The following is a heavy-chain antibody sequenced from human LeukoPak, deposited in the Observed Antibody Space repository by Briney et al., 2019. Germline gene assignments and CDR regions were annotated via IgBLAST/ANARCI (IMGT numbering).Heavy chain of an antibody. CDR1: GFTFRSYA. V-gene: IGHV3-23*01. CDR3: AKTQLGAFDI. Sequence: PGGPLRLSCAASGFTFRSYAMSWVRQSPGKGLEWVSAISGSGGSTYYADSVKGRFTISRDNSKNTLYLQMNSLRAEDTAVYYCAKTQLGAFDIWGQGTMVTVSS. CDR2: ISGSGGST. D-gene: IGHD3-16*01. J-gene: IGHJ3*02.